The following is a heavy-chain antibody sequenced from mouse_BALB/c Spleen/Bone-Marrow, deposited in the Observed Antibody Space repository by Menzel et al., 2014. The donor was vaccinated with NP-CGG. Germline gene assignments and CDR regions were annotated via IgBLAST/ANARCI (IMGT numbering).Heavy chain of an antibody. J-gene: IGHJ1*01. V-gene: IGHV14-3*02. CDR1: GFNIKDTY. CDR2: IDPANGNT. D-gene: IGHD1-1*01. CDR3: ARGGSSYGWYFDV. Sequence: EVQLQESGAELVKPGASVKLSCTASGFNIKDTYMHWVKQRPEQGLEWIGRIDPANGNTKYDPKFQGKAIITADTSSNTAYLQLSSLTSEDTAVYYCARGGSSYGWYFDVWGAGTTVTVSS.